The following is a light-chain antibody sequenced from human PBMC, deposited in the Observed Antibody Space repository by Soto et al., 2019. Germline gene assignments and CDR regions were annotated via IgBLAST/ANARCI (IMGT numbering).Light chain of an antibody. CDR2: AAS. V-gene: IGKV1-39*01. CDR1: QDIGSS. CDR3: QQTHTFPWT. Sequence: DIQMTQSPASLSASVRDRVTITCRASQDIGSSLNWYQQSPGKAPKLLVFAASSLQRGDPLRFSASGSGTDFSITTKSPQPEDFASYYCQQTHTFPWTFGQGTNV. J-gene: IGKJ1*01.